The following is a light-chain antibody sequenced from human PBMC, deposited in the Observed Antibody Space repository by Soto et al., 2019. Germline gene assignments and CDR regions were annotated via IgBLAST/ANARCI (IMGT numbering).Light chain of an antibody. J-gene: IGKJ5*01. CDR3: QQCSGWPS. CDR2: DVS. CDR1: QSVGTS. Sequence: SPATLSLSPGERATLSCRASQSVGTSLAWYQQRPGQAPRLLMYDVSKRATGIPAKFSGSGSGTDFTLTISSLEPEDFVVYYCQQCSGWPSFGQGTRPEIK. V-gene: IGKV3-11*01.